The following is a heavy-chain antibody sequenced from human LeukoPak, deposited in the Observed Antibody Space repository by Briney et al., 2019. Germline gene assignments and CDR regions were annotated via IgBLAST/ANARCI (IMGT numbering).Heavy chain of an antibody. J-gene: IGHJ4*02. CDR2: IYYSGST. Sequence: SETLSLTCTVSGGSISIYYWSWIRQPPGEGLEWIGYIYYSGSTNYNPSLKSRVTISVDTSKNQFSLKLSSVTAADTAVYYCARAGYYYDSSGLKAPFDYWGQGTLVTVSS. V-gene: IGHV4-59*01. D-gene: IGHD3-22*01. CDR3: ARAGYYYDSSGLKAPFDY. CDR1: GGSISIYY.